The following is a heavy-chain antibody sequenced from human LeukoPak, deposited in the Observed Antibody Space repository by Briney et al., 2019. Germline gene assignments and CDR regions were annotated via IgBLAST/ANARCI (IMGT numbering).Heavy chain of an antibody. D-gene: IGHD6-6*01. V-gene: IGHV1-2*02. Sequence: ASVKVSCKASGYTFTGYYMHWVRQAPGQGLEWMGWINPNSGGTNYAQKFQGRVTMTRDTSISTAYMELSRLRSDDTAVCYCASRPPGSDAFDIWGQGTMVTVSS. CDR2: INPNSGGT. CDR3: ASRPPGSDAFDI. CDR1: GYTFTGYY. J-gene: IGHJ3*02.